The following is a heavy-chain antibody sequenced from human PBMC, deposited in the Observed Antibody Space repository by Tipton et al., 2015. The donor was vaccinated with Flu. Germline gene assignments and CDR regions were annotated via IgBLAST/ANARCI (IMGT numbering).Heavy chain of an antibody. V-gene: IGHV4-38-2*02. CDR1: GYSISSGYY. CDR3: ARALGASSGDFSDP. CDR2: IYHSGST. J-gene: IGHJ5*02. D-gene: IGHD3-22*01. Sequence: TLSLTCTVSGYSISSGYYWGWIRQPPGKGLEWIGSIYHSGSTYYNPSLKSRVTISVDTSKNQFSLKLSSVTAADTAVYYCARALGASSGDFSDPWGQGTLVTVSS.